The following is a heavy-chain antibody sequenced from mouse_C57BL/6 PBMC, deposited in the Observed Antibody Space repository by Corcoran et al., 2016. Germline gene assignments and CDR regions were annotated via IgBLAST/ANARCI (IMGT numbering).Heavy chain of an antibody. J-gene: IGHJ4*01. CDR1: GYTFTDYN. D-gene: IGHD4-1*01. V-gene: IGHV1-18*01. CDR2: INPNNGGT. CDR3: ASSETGTDAMDY. Sequence: EVQLQQSGPELVKPGASVKIPCKASGYTFTDYNMDWVKQSHGKSLEWIGDINPNNGGTIYNQKFKGKATLTVDKSSSTAYMELRSLTSEDTAVYYGASSETGTDAMDYWGQGTSVTVSS.